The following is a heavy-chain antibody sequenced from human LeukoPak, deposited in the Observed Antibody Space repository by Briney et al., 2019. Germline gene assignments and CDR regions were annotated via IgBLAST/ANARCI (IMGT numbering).Heavy chain of an antibody. Sequence: ASETLSLTCTVSGGSISSGNYYWGWIRQPPGKGLEWIGSIYYSGSTYYNPSLKSRVTISVDTSRNQFSLKLSSVTAADTAVYYCARHSYSNYVDYWGQGTLVTVSS. V-gene: IGHV4-39*01. CDR2: IYYSGST. J-gene: IGHJ4*02. CDR1: GGSISSGNYY. CDR3: ARHSYSNYVDY. D-gene: IGHD4-11*01.